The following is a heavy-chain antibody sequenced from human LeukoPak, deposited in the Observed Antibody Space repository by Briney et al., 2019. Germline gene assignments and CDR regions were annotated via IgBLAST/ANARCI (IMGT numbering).Heavy chain of an antibody. CDR2: IIPIFGTA. V-gene: IGHV1-69*13. CDR3: AKLTFGGVDRMGDY. D-gene: IGHD3-16*01. J-gene: IGHJ4*02. CDR1: GGTFSSYA. Sequence: ASVKVSCKASGGTFSSYAISWVRQAPGQGLEWMGGIIPIFGTANYAQKFQGRVTITADESTSTAYMELSSLRSEDTAVYYCAKLTFGGVDRMGDYWGQGTLVTVSS.